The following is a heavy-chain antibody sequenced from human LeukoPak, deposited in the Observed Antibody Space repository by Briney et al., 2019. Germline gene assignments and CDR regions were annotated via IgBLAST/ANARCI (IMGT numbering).Heavy chain of an antibody. D-gene: IGHD4-17*01. J-gene: IGHJ5*02. Sequence: SVKVSCKASGGTFSSYAISWVRQAPGQGLEWMGGIIPIFGTANYAQKFQGRVTITADESTSTAYMELSSLSSEDTAVYYCARVLRGYGDYLNWFDPWGQGTLVTVSS. CDR3: ARVLRGYGDYLNWFDP. CDR2: IIPIFGTA. V-gene: IGHV1-69*13. CDR1: GGTFSSYA.